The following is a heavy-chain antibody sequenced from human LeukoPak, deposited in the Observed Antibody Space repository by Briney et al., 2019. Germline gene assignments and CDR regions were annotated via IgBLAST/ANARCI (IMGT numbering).Heavy chain of an antibody. J-gene: IGHJ3*02. D-gene: IGHD6-13*01. V-gene: IGHV1-18*01. CDR1: GYTFTSYG. Sequence: ASVKVSCKASGYTFTSYGITWVRQAPGQGLEWMGWISAYNGNANYAQNLQGRVTMTTDTSTSTAYMELRSLRSDDTAVYYCASYSRSSAFDIWGQGTMVTVSS. CDR3: ASYSRSSAFDI. CDR2: ISAYNGNA.